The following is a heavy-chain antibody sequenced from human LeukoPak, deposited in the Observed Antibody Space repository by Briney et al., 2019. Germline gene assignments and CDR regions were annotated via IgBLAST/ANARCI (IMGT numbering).Heavy chain of an antibody. CDR1: NGSISSHF. CDR2: ITYSGRT. J-gene: IGHJ5*02. V-gene: IGHV4-59*11. Sequence: PSETLSLTCTVSNGSISSHFWTWIRQPPGKGLEWIGYITYSGRTNYNPSLKSRITLSEDTSKNQFSLKVTSVTAADTAVYYCARGAIPNWFDPWGQGTLVTVSS. CDR3: ARGAIPNWFDP.